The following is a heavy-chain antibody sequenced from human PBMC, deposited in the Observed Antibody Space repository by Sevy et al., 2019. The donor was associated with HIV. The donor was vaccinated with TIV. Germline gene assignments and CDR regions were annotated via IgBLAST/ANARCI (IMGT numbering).Heavy chain of an antibody. CDR3: ARGGGGAAAGLDY. V-gene: IGHV4-34*01. CDR2: INHSGST. J-gene: IGHJ4*02. D-gene: IGHD6-13*01. CDR1: GGSFSGYY. Sequence: SETLSLTCAVYGGSFSGYYWSWIRQPPGKGLEWIGEINHSGSTNYNPSLKSRVTISVDTSKNQFSLKLSAVTAADTAVYYCARGGGGAAAGLDYWGQGTLVTVSS.